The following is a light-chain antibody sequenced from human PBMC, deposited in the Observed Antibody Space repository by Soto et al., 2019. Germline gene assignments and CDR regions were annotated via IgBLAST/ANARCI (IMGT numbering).Light chain of an antibody. CDR1: QSVSVNS. CDR3: QQRYNWPLT. J-gene: IGKJ4*01. CDR2: DAS. V-gene: IGKV3-11*01. Sequence: EIVLTQSPGTLSLSPGERATLSCRASQSVSVNSLAWYQQKGGQAPRLLIYDASDRATGIPARFSGSGSGTAFTLTISGLEPEDFALYYCQQRYNWPLTFGGGTKVDIK.